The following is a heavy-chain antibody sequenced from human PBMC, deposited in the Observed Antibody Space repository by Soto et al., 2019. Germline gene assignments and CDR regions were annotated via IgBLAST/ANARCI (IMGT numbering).Heavy chain of an antibody. CDR3: ARDYYGDYSFDY. J-gene: IGHJ4*02. V-gene: IGHV3-21*01. D-gene: IGHD4-17*01. CDR2: ISGTSSYK. CDR1: GFTFSSYS. Sequence: EVHLVESGGGLVKPGGSLRLSCAASGFTFSSYSMNWVRQAPGKELEWVSSISGTSSYKYYADSVKGRFTISRDNAMNSLYLQMNSLRAEDTAVYYCARDYYGDYSFDYWGQGTLVTVSS.